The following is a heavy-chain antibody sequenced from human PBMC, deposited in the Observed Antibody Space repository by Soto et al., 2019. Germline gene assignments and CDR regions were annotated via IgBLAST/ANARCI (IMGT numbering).Heavy chain of an antibody. D-gene: IGHD5-12*01. V-gene: IGHV3-30*03. J-gene: IGHJ4*02. CDR1: GFAFKTFD. Sequence: PGGSLRLSCVASGFAFKTFDLHWVRQAPGKGLEWVAGISYDGRIKNYGDSVKGRFTISRDDSRNTLFLQMNSLRADDTAMYFCASAEVAAFDYWGQGA. CDR2: ISYDGRIK. CDR3: ASAEVAAFDY.